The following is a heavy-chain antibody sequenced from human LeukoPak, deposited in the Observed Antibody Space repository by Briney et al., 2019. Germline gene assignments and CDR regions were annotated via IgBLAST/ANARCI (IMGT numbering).Heavy chain of an antibody. CDR2: IYASGST. V-gene: IGHV4-4*07. J-gene: IGHJ5*02. Sequence: SETLSLTCTVSGGSISSYYWSWLRQPAGKGLEWIGRIYASGSTNYNPSLTSRVTMSVDTSKSQCSLKLTSVTAADTAVYYCARDPRGIVGANHNWFDPWGQGTLVTVSS. CDR3: ARDPRGIVGANHNWFDP. D-gene: IGHD1-26*01. CDR1: GGSISSYY.